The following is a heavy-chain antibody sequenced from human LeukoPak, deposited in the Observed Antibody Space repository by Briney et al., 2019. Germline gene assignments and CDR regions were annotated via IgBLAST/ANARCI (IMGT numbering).Heavy chain of an antibody. Sequence: GASVKVSCRVSGYTLTELSMHWVRQAPGKGLEWMGGFDPEGGETIYAQKFQGRVTMTEDTSTDTAYMELSSLRSEDTAVYYCATPRSGNQNWFDPWGQGTLVTVSS. J-gene: IGHJ5*02. V-gene: IGHV1-24*01. CDR3: ATPRSGNQNWFDP. CDR1: GYTLTELS. CDR2: FDPEGGET. D-gene: IGHD3-3*01.